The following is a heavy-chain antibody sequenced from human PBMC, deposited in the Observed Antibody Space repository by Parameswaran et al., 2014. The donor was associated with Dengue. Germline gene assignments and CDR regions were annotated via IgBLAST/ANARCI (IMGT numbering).Heavy chain of an antibody. CDR3: ARGYSSGWYNLDY. J-gene: IGHJ4*02. CDR2: IIPIFGTA. V-gene: IGHV1-69*01. Sequence: VRQAPGQGLEWMGGIIPIFGTANYAQKFQGRVTITADESTSTAYMELSSLRSEDTAVYYCARGYSSGWYNLDYWGQGTLVTVSS. D-gene: IGHD6-19*01.